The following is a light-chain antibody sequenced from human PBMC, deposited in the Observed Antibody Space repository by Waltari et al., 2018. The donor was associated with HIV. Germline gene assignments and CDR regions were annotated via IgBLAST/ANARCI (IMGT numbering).Light chain of an antibody. J-gene: IGLJ2*01. CDR2: EVN. V-gene: IGLV2-11*01. CDR1: RSDVCGYNY. CDR3: SSYAGSYTPVV. Sequence: QSALTQPRSVSGSPGQSVTISCTGTRSDVCGYNYFPWFLQHPGKPPKLMIYEVNKGHAGVPHRFSGARSGTTGSLTSSGLQAEDEADYYCSSYAGSYTPVVYGGGNKLTAL.